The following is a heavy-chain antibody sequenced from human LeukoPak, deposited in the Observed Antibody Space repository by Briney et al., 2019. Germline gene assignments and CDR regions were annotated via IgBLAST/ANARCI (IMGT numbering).Heavy chain of an antibody. Sequence: GSLRLSCAASGFTFSSYWMSWVRQAPGKGLEWIGSIYFTGTTYHNPSLKSRVTMSVDTSKNQFSLNLTSVIAADTALYYCARRPLRLGMDVWGQGTTVTVSS. CDR3: ARRPLRLGMDV. CDR2: IYFTGTT. V-gene: IGHV4-39*01. D-gene: IGHD3-16*01. CDR1: GFTFSSYW. J-gene: IGHJ6*02.